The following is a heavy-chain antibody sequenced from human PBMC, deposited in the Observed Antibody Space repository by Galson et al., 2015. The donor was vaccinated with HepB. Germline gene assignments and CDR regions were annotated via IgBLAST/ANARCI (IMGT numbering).Heavy chain of an antibody. CDR2: ISWDSGNI. CDR1: GFTFDDFA. V-gene: IGHV3-9*01. D-gene: IGHD3-22*01. J-gene: IGHJ6*02. Sequence: SLRLSCATSGFTFDDFAMHWVRQAPGKGLEWVSSISWDSGNIAFADSVRGRFTVSIDNAKKSLYLQMNSLRAEDTALYYCATGMVKYFHYGMDVWGQGTTVTVSS. CDR3: ATGMVKYFHYGMDV.